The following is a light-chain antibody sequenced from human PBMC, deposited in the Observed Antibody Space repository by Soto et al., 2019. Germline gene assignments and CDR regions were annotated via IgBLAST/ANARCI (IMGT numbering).Light chain of an antibody. J-gene: IGLJ2*01. Sequence: QLVLTQSPSASASLGASVRLTCTLSSGHSSYAIAWHQQQPEKGHRYLMKLNSDGSHSKGDGIPDRFSGSSSGAERYLTISSLQSEDEADYYCQTWGTGIPVVFGGGTKLTVL. V-gene: IGLV4-69*01. CDR3: QTWGTGIPVV. CDR1: SGHSSYA. CDR2: LNSDGSH.